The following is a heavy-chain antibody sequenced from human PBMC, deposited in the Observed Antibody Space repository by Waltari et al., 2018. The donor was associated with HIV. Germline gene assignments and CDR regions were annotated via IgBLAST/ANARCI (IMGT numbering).Heavy chain of an antibody. J-gene: IGHJ4*02. CDR2: IYSNATT. Sequence: EVQLVESGGGLIQPGGSLRLACAASGFAVINNYNSWVRQAPGKGLEWVSLIYSNATTYYADSVKGRFTISRDNSKNTLYLQMNSLRADDTAVYFCATVLVRTSWVITTAPFDYWGQGTLVTVSS. CDR1: GFAVINNY. CDR3: ATVLVRTSWVITTAPFDY. D-gene: IGHD3-22*01. V-gene: IGHV3-53*01.